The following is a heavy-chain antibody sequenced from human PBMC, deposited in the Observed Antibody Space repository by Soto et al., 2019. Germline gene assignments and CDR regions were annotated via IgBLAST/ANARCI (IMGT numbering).Heavy chain of an antibody. CDR3: AKDLLPGYCSGGSRYPFDY. CDR1: GFTFSSYA. CDR2: ISGSGGST. J-gene: IGHJ4*02. D-gene: IGHD2-15*01. Sequence: GGSLRLSCAASGFTFSSYAMSWVRQAPGKGLEWVSAISGSGGSTYYADSVKGRFTISRDNSKNTLYLQMNSLRAEDTAVYYCAKDLLPGYCSGGSRYPFDYWGQGTLVTVSS. V-gene: IGHV3-23*01.